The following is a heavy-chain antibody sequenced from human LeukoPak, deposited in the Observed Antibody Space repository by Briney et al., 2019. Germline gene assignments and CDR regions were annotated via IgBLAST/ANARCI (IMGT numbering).Heavy chain of an antibody. CDR3: ARERKPTTYYYDSSDSSFYDY. CDR1: GYTLTSYG. Sequence: VASVKVSCKASGYTLTSYGISWVRQAPGQGLEWMGWISAYNGNTNYAQKLQGRVTMTTDTSTSTAYMELRSLRSDDTAVYYCARERKPTTYYYDSSDSSFYDYWGQGTLVTVSS. CDR2: ISAYNGNT. V-gene: IGHV1-18*01. J-gene: IGHJ4*02. D-gene: IGHD3-22*01.